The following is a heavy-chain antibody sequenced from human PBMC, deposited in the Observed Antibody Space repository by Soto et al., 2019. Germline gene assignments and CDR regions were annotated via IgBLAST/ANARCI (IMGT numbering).Heavy chain of an antibody. Sequence: QVQLVQSGAEVKKPGSSVKVSCKASGDTFTTNSLNWVRQAPGQGLEWMGWIIPVVGTTKYAQKYQDRVTITGDKSTNTAYMELSSLRSDDTAVYYCARGLLYVTTYFDYLGQGTRVTVAS. J-gene: IGHJ4*02. V-gene: IGHV1-69*06. CDR3: ARGLLYVTTYFDY. CDR2: IIPVVGTT. D-gene: IGHD2-8*01. CDR1: GDTFTTNS.